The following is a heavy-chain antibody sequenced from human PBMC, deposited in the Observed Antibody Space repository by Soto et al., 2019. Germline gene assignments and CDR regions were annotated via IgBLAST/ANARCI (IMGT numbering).Heavy chain of an antibody. Sequence: GGSLRLSCAASGFTFSSYGMHWVRQAPGKGLEWVAVISYDGSNKYYADSVKGRFTISRDNSKNTLYLQMNSLRAEDTAVYYCAKRGAYSSSSPFDYWGQGTLVTVS. CDR2: ISYDGSNK. CDR3: AKRGAYSSSSPFDY. J-gene: IGHJ4*02. CDR1: GFTFSSYG. D-gene: IGHD6-6*01. V-gene: IGHV3-30*18.